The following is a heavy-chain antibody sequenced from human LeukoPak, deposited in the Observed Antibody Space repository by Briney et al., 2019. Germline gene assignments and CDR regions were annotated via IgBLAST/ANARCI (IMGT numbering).Heavy chain of an antibody. CDR2: INHSGST. J-gene: IGHJ6*03. CDR3: AREYSSSWGYYYYYMDV. D-gene: IGHD6-6*01. V-gene: IGHV4-34*01. Sequence: SETLSLTCAVYGGSFSGYYWSWILQPPGKGLEWIGEINHSGSTNYNPSLKSRVTISVDTSKNQFSLKLSSVTAADTAVYYCAREYSSSWGYYYYYMDVRGKGTTVTVSS. CDR1: GGSFSGYY.